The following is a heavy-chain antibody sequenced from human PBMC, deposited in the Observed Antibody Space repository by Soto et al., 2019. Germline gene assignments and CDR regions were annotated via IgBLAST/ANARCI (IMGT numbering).Heavy chain of an antibody. D-gene: IGHD1-26*01. J-gene: IGHJ3*01. CDR2: ISGSAVST. CDR3: AKPQSGSYYAAFDV. V-gene: IGHV3-23*01. Sequence: EVKLLESGGGLVQPGGSLRLSCAVSGLTFSDYRMDWLRQAPGKGLEWVSRISGSAVSTYYADSVKGRFTISRDNSNNTLFLEMSSLRGEDTAVYFCAKPQSGSYYAAFDVWGQGTMVTVSS. CDR1: GLTFSDYR.